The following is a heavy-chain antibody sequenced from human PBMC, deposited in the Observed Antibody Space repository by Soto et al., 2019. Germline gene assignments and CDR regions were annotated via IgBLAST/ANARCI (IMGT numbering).Heavy chain of an antibody. CDR1: GFTFTSYA. J-gene: IGHJ5*02. CDR2: IWYDGRDK. Sequence: VQLVESGGGVVQPGRSLRLSCAASGFTFTSYAIHWVRQAPGKGLEWVAGIWYDGRDKYYGDSVKGRFTIYRDNPKNIVYLQMDSLRAEDTALYYCARYRGADCPIDLWGQGTLVTVSS. CDR3: ARYRGADCPIDL. D-gene: IGHD1-26*01. V-gene: IGHV3-33*01.